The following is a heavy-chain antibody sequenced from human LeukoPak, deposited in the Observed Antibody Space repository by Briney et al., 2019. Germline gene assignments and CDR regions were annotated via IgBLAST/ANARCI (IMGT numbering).Heavy chain of an antibody. CDR3: ARGYCSSTSCSTPYYYYYYMDV. J-gene: IGHJ6*03. CDR2: INHSGIT. V-gene: IGHV4-34*01. CDR1: GGSFSGYY. D-gene: IGHD2-2*01. Sequence: PSETLSLTCAVYGGSFSGYYWSWLRQPPGKGLEWIGEINHSGITNYNPSLTSRVTRSVDTSKNQFSLKLSSVTAADTAVYYCARGYCSSTSCSTPYYYYYYMDVWGKGTTVTVSS.